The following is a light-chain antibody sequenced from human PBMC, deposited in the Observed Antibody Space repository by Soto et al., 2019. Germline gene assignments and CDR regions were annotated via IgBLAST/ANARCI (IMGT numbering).Light chain of an antibody. J-gene: IGKJ5*01. V-gene: IGKV1-39*01. CDR2: AAS. CDR3: QQSYSTPLTIT. CDR1: QTIINW. Sequence: IPKAKSVDPRAASMRKKDTITCRARQTIINWLAWYQQKPGKAPKLLIYAASSLQSGVPSRFSGSGSGTDFTLTISSLQPEDFATYYCQQSYSTPLTITFGQVTRLEI.